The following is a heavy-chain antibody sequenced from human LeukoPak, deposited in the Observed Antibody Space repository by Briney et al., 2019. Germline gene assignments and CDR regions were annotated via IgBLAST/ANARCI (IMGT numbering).Heavy chain of an antibody. Sequence: AGGSLRLSCAASGFIFRTYSLTWVRQAPGKGLEWISYISGSSRSVYYADSVKGRFTISRDNADNSLYLQMNSLRDEDTAVYYCGGSYTVAHFYFAVDVWGQGTTVTASS. D-gene: IGHD2-21*01. J-gene: IGHJ6*02. CDR1: GFIFRTYS. V-gene: IGHV3-48*02. CDR3: GGSYTVAHFYFAVDV. CDR2: ISGSSRSV.